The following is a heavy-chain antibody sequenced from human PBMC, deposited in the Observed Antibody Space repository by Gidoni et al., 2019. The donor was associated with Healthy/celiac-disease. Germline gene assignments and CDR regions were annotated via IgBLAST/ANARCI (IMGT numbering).Heavy chain of an antibody. CDR3: ARDMVTRGFDY. J-gene: IGHJ4*02. V-gene: IGHV4-39*01. Sequence: QLQLQESGPGLVKPSETLSLTCPVPGGSISSSSYYWGWIRQPPGKGLEWIGSIYYSGSTYYNPSLKSRVTISVDTSKNQFSLKLSSVTAADTAVYYCARDMVTRGFDYWGQGTLVTVSS. CDR2: IYYSGST. D-gene: IGHD5-18*01. CDR1: GGSISSSSYY.